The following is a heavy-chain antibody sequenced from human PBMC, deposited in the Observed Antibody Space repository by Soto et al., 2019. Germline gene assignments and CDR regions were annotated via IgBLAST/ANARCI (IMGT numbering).Heavy chain of an antibody. CDR2: INPNSGAS. J-gene: IGHJ3*01. Sequence: QVQLVQSGAEVKKPGASVKVSCRTSGYSFIDYYVHWVRQAPGQGLEWVGWINPNSGASKYAENFQGRVTMTRDRSTSTVYMELKILRSDDTAIYYCARGRGVVVPAGTPDAFDVWGQGTMVTVSS. D-gene: IGHD6-13*01. V-gene: IGHV1-2*02. CDR1: GYSFIDYY. CDR3: ARGRGVVVPAGTPDAFDV.